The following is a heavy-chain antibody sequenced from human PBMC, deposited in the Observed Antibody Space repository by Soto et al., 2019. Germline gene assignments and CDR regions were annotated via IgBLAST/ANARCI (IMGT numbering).Heavy chain of an antibody. CDR2: INPSGGST. J-gene: IGHJ5*02. CDR3: ARGKYQRYGWFDP. D-gene: IGHD2-2*01. Sequence: XSVKVSYKASGYSFTSYYMHWVRQAPGQGLEWMGIINPSGGSTSYAQKFQGRVTMTRDTSTSTVYMELSSLRSEDTAVYYCARGKYQRYGWFDPWGQGTLVTVSS. V-gene: IGHV1-46*01. CDR1: GYSFTSYY.